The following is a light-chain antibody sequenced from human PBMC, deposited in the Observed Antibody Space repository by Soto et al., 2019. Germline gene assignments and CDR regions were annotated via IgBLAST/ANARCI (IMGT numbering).Light chain of an antibody. CDR1: QSVNNY. CDR2: DAS. V-gene: IGKV3-11*01. CDR3: QHRNNSPFS. J-gene: IGKJ3*01. Sequence: EVVLTQSTATLSLSPGERANLCCRASQSVNNYLAWYQQRPGQAPRLLIYDASYRATGIPAMFSGSGSGTDVTLTISSLEPEDVAVYYCQHRNNSPFSFGPGTKVDIK.